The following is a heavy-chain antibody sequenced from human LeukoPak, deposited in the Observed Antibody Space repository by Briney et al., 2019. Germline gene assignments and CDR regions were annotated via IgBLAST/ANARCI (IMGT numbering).Heavy chain of an antibody. Sequence: PGGSLRLSCAASGFTFSSYGMNWVRQAPGKGLEWVPFISSSSSYIYYADSVKGRFTIPRDNAKNSLYLQMNSLRAEDTAVYYCARDLRSSGYYAFDYWGQGTLVTVSS. CDR3: ARDLRSSGYYAFDY. CDR2: ISSSSSYI. V-gene: IGHV3-21*01. CDR1: GFTFSSYG. J-gene: IGHJ4*02. D-gene: IGHD3-22*01.